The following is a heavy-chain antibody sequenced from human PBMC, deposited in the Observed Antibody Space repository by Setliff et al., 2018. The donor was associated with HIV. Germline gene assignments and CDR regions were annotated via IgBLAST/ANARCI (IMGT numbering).Heavy chain of an antibody. CDR2: IDPSDSYT. Sequence: PGESLKISCKGSGYSFTSYYISWVRQMPGKGLEWMGRIDPSDSYTNYSPSFQGHVTISADKSISTAYLQWSSLKASDTAMYYCARAGVFVLGSYTGEGRDYWGQGTLVTVSS. V-gene: IGHV5-10-1*01. CDR1: GYSFTSYY. CDR3: ARAGVFVLGSYTGEGRDY. J-gene: IGHJ4*02. D-gene: IGHD3-10*01.